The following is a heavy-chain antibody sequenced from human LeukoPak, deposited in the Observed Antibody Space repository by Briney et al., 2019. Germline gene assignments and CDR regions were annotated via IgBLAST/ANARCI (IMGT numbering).Heavy chain of an antibody. CDR1: GYTFTSYA. Sequence: ASVKVSCKASGYTFTSYAMHWVRQAPGQRLEWMGWINAGNGNTKYSQKFQGRVTIARDTSASTAYMELSSLRSEDTAVYYCARANTAMVTGLFDYWGQGTLVTVSS. J-gene: IGHJ4*02. V-gene: IGHV1-3*01. CDR3: ARANTAMVTGLFDY. CDR2: INAGNGNT. D-gene: IGHD5-18*01.